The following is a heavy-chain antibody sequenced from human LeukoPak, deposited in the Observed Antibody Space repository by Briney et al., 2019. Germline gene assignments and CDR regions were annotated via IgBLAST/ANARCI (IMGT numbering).Heavy chain of an antibody. Sequence: PGGSLRLSCAASGFTFSSYSMNWVRQAPGKGLEWVSYISSSSSTIYHADSVKGRFTISRDNSKNTLYLQMNSLRAEDTAVYYCAKQRSYYGYYMDVWGKGTTVTVSS. J-gene: IGHJ6*03. V-gene: IGHV3-48*01. CDR3: AKQRSYYGYYMDV. CDR2: ISSSSSTI. CDR1: GFTFSSYS. D-gene: IGHD1/OR15-1a*01.